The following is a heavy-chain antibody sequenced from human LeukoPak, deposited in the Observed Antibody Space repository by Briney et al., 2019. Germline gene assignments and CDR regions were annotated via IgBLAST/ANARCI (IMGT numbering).Heavy chain of an antibody. Sequence: GGSLRLSCAASGFTLSSYSMNWVRQAPGKGLELASSISRGSSFIYYADSVKGRFTISRENAKNSLYLQMNSLRAEDTAVYYCARDGIAAAEDYWGQGTLVTVSS. D-gene: IGHD6-13*01. CDR1: GFTLSSYS. J-gene: IGHJ4*02. CDR2: ISRGSSFI. CDR3: ARDGIAAAEDY. V-gene: IGHV3-21*01.